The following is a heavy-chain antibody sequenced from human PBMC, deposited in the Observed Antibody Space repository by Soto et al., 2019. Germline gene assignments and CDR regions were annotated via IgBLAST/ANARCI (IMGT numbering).Heavy chain of an antibody. CDR2: IIPIFGTA. J-gene: IGHJ6*02. D-gene: IGHD3-9*01. Sequence: SVKVSCKASGGTFSSYAISWVRQAPGQGLEWMGGIIPIFGTANYAQRFQGRVTITADKSTSTAYMELSSLRSEDTAVYYCARVSNYDILTGYSPYYYYYYGMDVWGQGTTVTVSS. CDR3: ARVSNYDILTGYSPYYYYYYGMDV. CDR1: GGTFSSYA. V-gene: IGHV1-69*06.